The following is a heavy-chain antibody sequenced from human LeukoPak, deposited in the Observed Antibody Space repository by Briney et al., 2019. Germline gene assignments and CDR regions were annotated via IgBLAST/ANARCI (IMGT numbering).Heavy chain of an antibody. J-gene: IGHJ6*02. Sequence: GASVKVSCKASGYTFTSYGISWVRQAPGQRREWMGWISAYNGNTNYAQKLQGRVTMTTDTSTSTAYMELRSLRSDNTAVYYCARAEEYGSWDYYGMDVWGQGTTVTVSS. CDR1: GYTFTSYG. V-gene: IGHV1-18*01. D-gene: IGHD3-10*01. CDR2: ISAYNGNT. CDR3: ARAEEYGSWDYYGMDV.